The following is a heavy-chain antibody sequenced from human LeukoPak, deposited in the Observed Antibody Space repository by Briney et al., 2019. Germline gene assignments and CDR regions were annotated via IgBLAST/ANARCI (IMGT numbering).Heavy chain of an antibody. CDR2: INHSGST. J-gene: IGHJ4*02. CDR3: ARVVVVPAAPLDY. V-gene: IGHV4-34*01. CDR1: GGSISSYY. Sequence: PSETLSLTCTVSGGSISSYYWSWIRQPPGKGLEWIGEINHSGSTNYNPSLKSRVTISVDTSKNQFSLKLSSVTAADTAVYYCARVVVVPAAPLDYWGQGTLVTVSS. D-gene: IGHD2-2*01.